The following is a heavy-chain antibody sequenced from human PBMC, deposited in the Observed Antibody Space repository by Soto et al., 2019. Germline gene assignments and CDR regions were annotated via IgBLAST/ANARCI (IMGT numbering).Heavy chain of an antibody. Sequence: QLQLQESGPVLVKPSETLSLTCTVSGASSSGSSYWWGLIRQPPGKGMEWIGSIYYTGTTYYSPSLTSRVTISVDTSKNQFSLRLSSVTAADTAVYYCTTGGNDYWGQGTLVTVSS. J-gene: IGHJ4*02. CDR1: GASSSGSSYW. V-gene: IGHV4-39*01. D-gene: IGHD3-16*01. CDR2: IYYTGTT. CDR3: TTGGNDY.